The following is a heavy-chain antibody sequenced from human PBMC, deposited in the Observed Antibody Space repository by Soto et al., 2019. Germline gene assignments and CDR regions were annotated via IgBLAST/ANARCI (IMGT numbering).Heavy chain of an antibody. V-gene: IGHV4-4*02. CDR3: RSSTSKSGLYWYFDL. CDR2: IYHSGTT. Sequence: QVQLQESGPGLVKPSGTLSLTCAVSGGSINSSDWWSWVRQPPGKGLEWIGEIYHSGTTNYNPSRKRRVTRSLDKSKTQFSLKLGSVTAADAAVYYFRSSTSKSGLYWYFDLWGRGTLVTVSS. J-gene: IGHJ2*01. D-gene: IGHD4-4*01. CDR1: GGSINSSDW.